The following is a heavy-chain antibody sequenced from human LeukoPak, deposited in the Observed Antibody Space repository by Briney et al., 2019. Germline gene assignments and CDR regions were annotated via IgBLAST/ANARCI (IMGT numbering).Heavy chain of an antibody. V-gene: IGHV3-53*01. Sequence: GGSLRLSCAASGFTVSRNYMSWVRQAPGKGLEWVSFIYSGGSAYYADSVKGRFTISRDNSKNTLYLQMNSLRAEDTAAYYCAKGSYYDSSGSFYFDYWGQGTLVTVSS. D-gene: IGHD3-22*01. CDR1: GFTVSRNY. J-gene: IGHJ4*02. CDR2: IYSGGSA. CDR3: AKGSYYDSSGSFYFDY.